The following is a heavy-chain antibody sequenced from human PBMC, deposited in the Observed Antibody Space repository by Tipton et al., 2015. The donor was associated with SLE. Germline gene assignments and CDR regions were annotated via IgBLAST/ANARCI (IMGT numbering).Heavy chain of an antibody. CDR1: GFAFGNFA. Sequence: SLRLSCAASGFAFGNFALGCFRQAPGKGLQWVSAFSGGSTYYADSVKGRFTISRDNPKNKLSLQMDSLRAEDTAIYYCAKDTGSNNYYYMDVWGKGTTVTVSS. J-gene: IGHJ6*03. D-gene: IGHD1-1*01. V-gene: IGHV3-23*01. CDR3: AKDTGSNNYYYMDV. CDR2: FSGGST.